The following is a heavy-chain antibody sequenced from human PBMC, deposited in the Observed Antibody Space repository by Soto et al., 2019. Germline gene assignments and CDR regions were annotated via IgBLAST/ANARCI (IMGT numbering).Heavy chain of an antibody. CDR3: AEGQTHIVGLFDY. CDR1: GFTFSSYA. J-gene: IGHJ4*02. CDR2: ISGSGGST. D-gene: IGHD3-3*02. Sequence: EVQLLESGGGLVQPGGSLRLSCAASGFTFSSYAMSWVRQAPGKGLEWVSAISGSGGSTYYADSVKGRFTISRDNSKNTLYQQMNSMRAEDTAVYYCAEGQTHIVGLFDYWGQGTLVTVSS. V-gene: IGHV3-23*01.